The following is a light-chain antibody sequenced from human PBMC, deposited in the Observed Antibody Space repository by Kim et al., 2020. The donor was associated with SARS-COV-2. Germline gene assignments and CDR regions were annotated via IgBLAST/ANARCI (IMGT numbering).Light chain of an antibody. J-gene: IGKJ2*03. CDR3: QQFAGSPLYS. CDR1: QSVRSNK. Sequence: SPGERVTLSCRASQSVRSNKLAWCQQKPGQTPRLLIYDASSRATGIPDRFSGSGSGTDFTLTISRLEPEDFAVYYCQQFAGSPLYSFGQGTKLEI. V-gene: IGKV3-20*01. CDR2: DAS.